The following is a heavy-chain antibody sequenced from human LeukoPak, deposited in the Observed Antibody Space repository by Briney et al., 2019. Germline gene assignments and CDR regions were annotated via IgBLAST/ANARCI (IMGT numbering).Heavy chain of an antibody. CDR2: IKSKGDGETT. V-gene: IGHV3-15*01. J-gene: IGHJ4*02. Sequence: PGGSLRLSCAASGFTSTNAWMTWVRQAPGKGLAWVGRIKSKGDGETTDYAAPVKGRFTMSRDDSKATLYLQMNYLEAEDTAVYYCTTDLGLTMIRGVIVSWGQGALVTVSS. CDR1: GFTSTNAW. D-gene: IGHD3-10*01. CDR3: TTDLGLTMIRGVIVS.